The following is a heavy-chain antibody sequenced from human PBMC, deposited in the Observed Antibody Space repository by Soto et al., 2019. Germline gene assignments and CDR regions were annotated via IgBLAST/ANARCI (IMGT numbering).Heavy chain of an antibody. J-gene: IGHJ4*02. D-gene: IGHD1-26*01. V-gene: IGHV1-46*01. CDR3: ATVRTVMYTGVQYFFDH. Sequence: ASVKVSCKASGYTFAIYHMHWVRQAPGQGLEWMGIINPTSGTTTYAQRFQGRVTMTRDTSTTTVYMELSSLGSVDTAVYYCATVRTVMYTGVQYFFDHWGQGTQVTVSS. CDR1: GYTFAIYH. CDR2: INPTSGTT.